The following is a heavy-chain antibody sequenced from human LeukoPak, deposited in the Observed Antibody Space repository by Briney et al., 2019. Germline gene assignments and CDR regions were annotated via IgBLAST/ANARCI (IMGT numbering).Heavy chain of an antibody. CDR1: GFTFSAYA. CDR3: TTGAPRAYSGSYSNC. D-gene: IGHD1-26*01. V-gene: IGHV3-15*01. J-gene: IGHJ4*02. CDR2: IKSKTDGGTT. Sequence: GGSLRPSCSASGFTFSAYALHWVRQAPGKGLEWVGRIKSKTDGGTTDYAAPVEGRFTISRDDSQNTLYLQMNSLKTEDTAVYYCTTGAPRAYSGSYSNCWGQGTLVTVSS.